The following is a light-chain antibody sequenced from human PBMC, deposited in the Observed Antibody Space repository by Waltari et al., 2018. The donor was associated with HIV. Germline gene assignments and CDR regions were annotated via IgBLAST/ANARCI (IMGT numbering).Light chain of an antibody. Sequence: DIQMTQSPSTLSASVGERVTITCRASQSIGSWLAWYQQIPGKAPKLLIYKASSLQSGVPSRFSGSGSGTEFTLTISSLQPDDFATYYCQQYNSYWTFGQGTKVEIK. V-gene: IGKV1-5*03. J-gene: IGKJ1*01. CDR1: QSIGSW. CDR2: KAS. CDR3: QQYNSYWT.